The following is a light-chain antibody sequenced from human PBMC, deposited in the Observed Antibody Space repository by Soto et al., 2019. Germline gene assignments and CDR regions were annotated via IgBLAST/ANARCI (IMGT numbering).Light chain of an antibody. CDR3: QQRSNWLSIT. Sequence: DIQITLSPSSLSASEGDRVTITCRASLPISNQFAWYQQKPGKRPHRLIYAASTLQAGVPSRFSGSGSGTDFTLPISSLQPEDFAVYYCQQRSNWLSITFGQGTRLE. CDR1: LPISNQ. J-gene: IGKJ5*01. V-gene: IGKV1-27*01. CDR2: AAS.